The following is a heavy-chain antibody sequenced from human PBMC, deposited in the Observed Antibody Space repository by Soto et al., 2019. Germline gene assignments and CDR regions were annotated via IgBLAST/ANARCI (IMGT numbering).Heavy chain of an antibody. D-gene: IGHD6-19*01. CDR2: IIPIFGTA. CDR3: AKVRYSSPMGYYYGMDV. CDR1: RVAFSKFI. J-gene: IGHJ6*02. V-gene: IGHV1-69*13. Sequence: SVKVSCTASRVAFSKFIVTWVRQAPGLGLEWVGGIIPIFGTANYAQKFQGRVTITADESTSTSYMEVNNLRSEDTAVYYCAKVRYSSPMGYYYGMDVWGQGTTVTVSS.